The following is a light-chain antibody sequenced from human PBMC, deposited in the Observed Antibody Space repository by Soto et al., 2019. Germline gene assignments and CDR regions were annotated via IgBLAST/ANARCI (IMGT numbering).Light chain of an antibody. J-gene: IGKJ1*01. CDR1: QSINNNY. Sequence: VLTQSPGTLSLSPGERATLSCRASQSINNNYLAWYQQKPGQAPRLVIYGASNRATGIPDRFSASGSGTDFTLTISRLEPEDFAVYYCQQHISSPLTFGQGTKVEIK. CDR3: QQHISSPLT. V-gene: IGKV3-20*01. CDR2: GAS.